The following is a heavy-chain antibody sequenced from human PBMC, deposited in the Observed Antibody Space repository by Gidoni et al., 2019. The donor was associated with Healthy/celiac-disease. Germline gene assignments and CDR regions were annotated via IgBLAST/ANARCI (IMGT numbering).Heavy chain of an antibody. CDR2: IYYSGST. Sequence: QLQLQESGPGLVKPSETLSLTCTVSGGSISSSSYYWGWIRQPPGKGLEWIGSIYYSGSTYYNPSLKSRVTISVDTSKNQFSLKLSSVTAADTAVYYCARVPPGQLWLRGLAFDYWGQGTLVTVSS. J-gene: IGHJ4*02. V-gene: IGHV4-39*01. CDR3: ARVPPGQLWLRGLAFDY. CDR1: GGSISSSSYY. D-gene: IGHD5-18*01.